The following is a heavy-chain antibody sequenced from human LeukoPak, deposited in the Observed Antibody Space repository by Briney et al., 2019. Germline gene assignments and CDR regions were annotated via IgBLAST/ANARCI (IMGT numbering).Heavy chain of an antibody. CDR1: GCSISSGSYY. Sequence: PSETLSLTCTVSGCSISSGSYYWSWIRQPAGKGLEWIGGVYTSGSTNYNPSLKSRVTISVDTSKNQFSLKLSSVTAADTAVYYCARDLGYYYDSSGHVNWFDPWGQGTLVTVSS. J-gene: IGHJ5*02. V-gene: IGHV4-61*02. D-gene: IGHD3-22*01. CDR2: VYTSGST. CDR3: ARDLGYYYDSSGHVNWFDP.